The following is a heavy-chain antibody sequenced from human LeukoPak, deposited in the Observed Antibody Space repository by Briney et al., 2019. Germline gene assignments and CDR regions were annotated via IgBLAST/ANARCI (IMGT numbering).Heavy chain of an antibody. V-gene: IGHV3-66*01. Sequence: GGSLRLSCAASGFTVSSNYMSWVRQAPGKGLEWVSVIYSGGSTYYADSVKGRFTISRDNSKNTLYLQMNSLRAEDTAVYYCARATIFGVVTRIATMDVWGQGTTVTVSS. CDR3: ARATIFGVVTRIATMDV. J-gene: IGHJ6*02. CDR2: IYSGGST. D-gene: IGHD3-3*01. CDR1: GFTVSSNY.